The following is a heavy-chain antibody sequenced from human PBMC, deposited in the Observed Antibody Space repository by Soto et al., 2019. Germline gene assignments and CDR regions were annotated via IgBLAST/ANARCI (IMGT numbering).Heavy chain of an antibody. V-gene: IGHV1-69*12. D-gene: IGHD6-19*01. J-gene: IGHJ5*02. CDR1: GGTFSSYA. CDR3: AREGQQWLVRSWFDP. CDR2: IIPIFGTA. Sequence: QVQLVQSGAEVKKPGSSVKVSCKASGGTFSSYAISWVRQAPGQGLEGMGGIIPIFGTANYAQKFQGRVTITADESTSTAYMELSSLRSEDTAVYYCAREGQQWLVRSWFDPWGQGTLVTVSS.